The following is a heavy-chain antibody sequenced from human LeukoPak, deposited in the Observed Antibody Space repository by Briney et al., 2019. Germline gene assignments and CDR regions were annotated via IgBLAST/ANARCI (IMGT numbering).Heavy chain of an antibody. CDR2: ISHTGLT. CDR3: ARVPDITARPCDT. J-gene: IGHJ5*02. CDR1: GGSSSGYY. V-gene: IGHV4-34*01. Sequence: SETLSLTCAVYGGSSSGYYWTLNRQTPGKGLEWIGEISHTGLTGSNPSLKSRVTIFVDSSKKQFSLRMTSVTAADTGVYYCARVPDITARPCDTWGPGTLVTVSS. D-gene: IGHD1-1*01.